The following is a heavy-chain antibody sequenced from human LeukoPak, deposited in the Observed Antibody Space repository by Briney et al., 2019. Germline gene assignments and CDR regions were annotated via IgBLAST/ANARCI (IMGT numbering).Heavy chain of an antibody. CDR3: ARGPTYSSSWYYFDY. V-gene: IGHV3-53*01. CDR2: IYSGGGT. Sequence: PGGSLRLSCAASGFTFSSYAMGWVRQAPGKGLEWVSVIYSGGGTYYADSVRGRFTISRDNSKNTLYLQMNSLRAEDTAVYYCARGPTYSSSWYYFDYWGQGTLVTVSS. J-gene: IGHJ4*02. D-gene: IGHD6-13*01. CDR1: GFTFSSYA.